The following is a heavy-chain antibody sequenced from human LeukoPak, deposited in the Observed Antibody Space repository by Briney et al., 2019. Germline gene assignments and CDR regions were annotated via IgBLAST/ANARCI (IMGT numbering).Heavy chain of an antibody. CDR1: GYTFTSYY. V-gene: IGHV1-46*01. J-gene: IGHJ4*02. CDR3: ARDRMAMVRGVRRSLYYFDY. Sequence: ASVKVSCKASGYTFTSYYMHWVRQAPGQGLEWMGIINPSGGSTSYAQKFQGSVTMTRDTSTSTVYMELSSLRSEDTAVYYCARDRMAMVRGVRRSLYYFDYWGQGTLVTVSS. CDR2: INPSGGST. D-gene: IGHD3-10*01.